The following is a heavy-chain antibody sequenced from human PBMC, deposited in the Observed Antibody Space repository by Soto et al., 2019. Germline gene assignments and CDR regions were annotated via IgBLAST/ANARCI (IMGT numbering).Heavy chain of an antibody. D-gene: IGHD3-10*01. CDR2: MNPNSGNT. J-gene: IGHJ6*03. CDR3: ARDILNYYGSGSYGDYYYYMDV. V-gene: IGHV1-8*01. Sequence: QVQLVQSGAEVKKPGASVKVSCKASGYTFTSYDINWVRQATGQGLEWMGWMNPNSGNTGYAQKFQGRVTMTRNTSISTAYMELSSLRSEDTAVYYCARDILNYYGSGSYGDYYYYMDVWGKGTTVTVSS. CDR1: GYTFTSYD.